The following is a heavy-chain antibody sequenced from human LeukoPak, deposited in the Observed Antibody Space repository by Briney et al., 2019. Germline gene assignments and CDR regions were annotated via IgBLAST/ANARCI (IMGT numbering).Heavy chain of an antibody. CDR1: GFTFTSYA. CDR3: AKDRHSTAWSPDPSPDY. D-gene: IGHD6-19*01. CDR2: ISGSGGST. V-gene: IGHV3-23*01. Sequence: GGSLRLSCAASGFTFTSYAMTWFRQAPGKGLEWVSAISGSGGSTYYAESVKGRFTISRDNSKNTMYLQMNSLKAEDTAVYYCAKDRHSTAWSPDPSPDYWGQGTLVTVSS. J-gene: IGHJ4*02.